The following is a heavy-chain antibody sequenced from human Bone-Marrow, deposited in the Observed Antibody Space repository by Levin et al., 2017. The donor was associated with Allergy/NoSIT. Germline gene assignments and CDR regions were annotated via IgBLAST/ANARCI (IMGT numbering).Heavy chain of an antibody. V-gene: IGHV4-59*01. J-gene: IGHJ4*02. Sequence: SQTLSLPCTVSRGSIGNSYWNWIRQPPGKGLEWIGYISYTEGTNYSPALKSRVTISVDTSENQFSLRLTSVTAADTAVYYCARGEYSTSEIDFWGQGILITVSS. CDR1: RGSIGNSY. D-gene: IGHD6-6*01. CDR3: ARGEYSTSEIDF. CDR2: ISYTEGT.